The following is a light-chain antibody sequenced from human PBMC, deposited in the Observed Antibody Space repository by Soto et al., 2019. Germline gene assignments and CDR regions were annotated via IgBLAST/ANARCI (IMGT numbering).Light chain of an antibody. J-gene: IGKJ4*01. Sequence: DIQRTQSPSTLSASVRVRVTITCRASQSITYWLAWYQHKPGEAPNLLIKVASSFQSGVSSRFSVSGSGTEFTLIISSLLPDDFAVYYCLQYSTYPIAFGGGTKVEI. CDR2: VAS. CDR1: QSITYW. V-gene: IGKV1-5*03. CDR3: LQYSTYPIA.